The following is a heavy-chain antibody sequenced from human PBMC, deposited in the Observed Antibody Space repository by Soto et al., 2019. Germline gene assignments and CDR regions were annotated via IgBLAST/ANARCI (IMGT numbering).Heavy chain of an antibody. V-gene: IGHV3-33*01. CDR1: GFTFSSYG. CDR3: ARDNLVPGGDGYNWHYFDY. J-gene: IGHJ4*02. CDR2: IWYDGSNK. D-gene: IGHD5-12*01. Sequence: QVQLVESGGGVVQPGRSLRLSCAASGFTFSSYGMHWVRQAPGKGLEWVAVIWYDGSNKYYADSVKGRFTISRDNSKNTLYLQMNSLRAEDTAVYYCARDNLVPGGDGYNWHYFDYWGQGTLVTVSS.